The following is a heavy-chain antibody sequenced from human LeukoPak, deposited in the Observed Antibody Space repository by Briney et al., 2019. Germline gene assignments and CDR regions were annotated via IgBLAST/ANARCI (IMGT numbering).Heavy chain of an antibody. CDR2: ISGSGGST. CDR3: ASRPLYSSGWPPRDY. V-gene: IGHV3-23*01. J-gene: IGHJ4*02. CDR1: GLTFSSYA. Sequence: PGGSLRLSCAASGLTFSSYAMSWVRQAPGKGLEWVSAISGSGGSTYYADSVKGRFTISRDNSKNTLYLQMNSLRAEDTAVYYCASRPLYSSGWPPRDYWGQGTLVTVSS. D-gene: IGHD6-19*01.